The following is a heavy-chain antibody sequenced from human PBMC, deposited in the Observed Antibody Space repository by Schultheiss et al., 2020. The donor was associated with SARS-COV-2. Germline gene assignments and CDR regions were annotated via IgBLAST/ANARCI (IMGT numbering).Heavy chain of an antibody. J-gene: IGHJ4*02. Sequence: GESLKISCVASGFTFRDYYMTWIRQAPGKGLEWVSHISSSGSYTKSADTAKDRFTLSRDNAKNTLYLQMNSLRAEDTAVYYCARDPDDFWSGFGVDYWGQGTLVTVSS. CDR3: ARDPDDFWSGFGVDY. CDR1: GFTFRDYY. D-gene: IGHD3-3*01. CDR2: ISSSGSYT. V-gene: IGHV3-11*06.